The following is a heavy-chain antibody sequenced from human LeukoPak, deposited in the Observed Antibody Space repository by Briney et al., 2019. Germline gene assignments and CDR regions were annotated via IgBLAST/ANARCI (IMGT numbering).Heavy chain of an antibody. Sequence: SETLSLTCTVSGGSISSSSYYWGWIRHPPGKGLEWNGSIYYSVSTYSNPSLKSRVTISVDTSKNQFSLKLSSVTAADTAVYYCARDYYDSSGHDAFDIWGQGTMVTVSS. V-gene: IGHV4-39*02. CDR2: IYYSVST. CDR3: ARDYYDSSGHDAFDI. J-gene: IGHJ3*02. D-gene: IGHD3-22*01. CDR1: GGSISSSSYY.